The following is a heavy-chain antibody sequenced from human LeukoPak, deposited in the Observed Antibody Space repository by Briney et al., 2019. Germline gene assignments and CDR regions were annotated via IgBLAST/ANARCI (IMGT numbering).Heavy chain of an antibody. CDR1: GFTFSTYS. CDR2: ISSSSGYI. CDR3: AGAGLTTVTRNWFDP. Sequence: GGSLRLSCVASGFTFSTYSMNWVRQAPGKGLEWVSSISSSSGYIYYADSVKGRFTISRDNAENSLYLQMNSLRAEDTAVYYCAGAGLTTVTRNWFDPWGQGTLVTVSS. J-gene: IGHJ5*02. D-gene: IGHD4-17*01. V-gene: IGHV3-21*01.